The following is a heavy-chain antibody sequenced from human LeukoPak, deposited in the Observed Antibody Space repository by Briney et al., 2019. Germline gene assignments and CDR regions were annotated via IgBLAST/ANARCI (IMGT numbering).Heavy chain of an antibody. D-gene: IGHD2-2*02. Sequence: ASVKVSCKASGYTFTSYYMHWVRQAPGQGLEWMGIINPSGGSTSYAQKFQGRVTITADESTSTAYMELSSLRSEDTAVYYCARGYCSSTSCYIFKQNWFDPWGQGTLVTVSS. V-gene: IGHV1-46*01. J-gene: IGHJ5*02. CDR3: ARGYCSSTSCYIFKQNWFDP. CDR1: GYTFTSYY. CDR2: INPSGGST.